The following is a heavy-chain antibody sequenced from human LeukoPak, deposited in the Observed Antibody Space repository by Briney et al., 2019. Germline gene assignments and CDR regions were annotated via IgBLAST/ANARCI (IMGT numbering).Heavy chain of an antibody. CDR2: IYHSGST. V-gene: IGHV4-59*08. CDR1: GGSISSYY. Sequence: SETLSLTCTVSGGSISSYYRSWIRQPPGKGLEWIGYIYHSGSTYYNPSLKSRVTISVDTSKNQSSLKLSSVTAADTAVYYCARQKRGYSYGIFDYWGQGTLVTVSS. CDR3: ARQKRGYSYGIFDY. D-gene: IGHD5-18*01. J-gene: IGHJ4*02.